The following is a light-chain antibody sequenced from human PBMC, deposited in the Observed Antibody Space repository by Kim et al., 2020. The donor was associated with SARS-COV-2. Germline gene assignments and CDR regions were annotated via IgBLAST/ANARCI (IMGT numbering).Light chain of an antibody. Sequence: ALGQTVRITCQGDSLRSYYASWYQQRPEQAPVLVIYGKNNRPSGIPYRFSGSSSGNTASLTITGAQAEVEADYYCNSRDSSGNHLVFGGGTQLTVL. CDR1: SLRSYY. CDR3: NSRDSSGNHLV. J-gene: IGLJ3*02. CDR2: GKN. V-gene: IGLV3-19*01.